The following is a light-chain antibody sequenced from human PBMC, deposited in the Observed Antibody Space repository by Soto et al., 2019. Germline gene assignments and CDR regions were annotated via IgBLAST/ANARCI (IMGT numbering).Light chain of an antibody. Sequence: DIVLIQSPDSLAVSLGERATINCKSSQSVLYSSNNKNYLAWYQQKPGQPPKLLIYWASTRESGVPDRFSGSGSGTDFTLTISSLQAEDVAVYYCQQYYSTITFGQGTRLEIK. J-gene: IGKJ5*01. V-gene: IGKV4-1*01. CDR3: QQYYSTIT. CDR1: QSVLYSSNNKNY. CDR2: WAS.